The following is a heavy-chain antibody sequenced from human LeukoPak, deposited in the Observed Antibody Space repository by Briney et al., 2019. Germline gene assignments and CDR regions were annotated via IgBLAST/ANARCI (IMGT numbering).Heavy chain of an antibody. D-gene: IGHD3-10*01. CDR1: GLPFSMYS. CDR2: ISTNGGTT. CDR3: VKGGGSGTLKYYFDY. J-gene: IGHJ4*02. V-gene: IGHV3-64D*06. Sequence: GGSLRLSCSPSGLPFSMYSMHWVRQAPGKGLESVSSISTNGGTTDYADSVRGRFTISRDNSKNTLHLQMSSLRAEDTAMYYCVKGGGSGTLKYYFDYWGQGTLVTVSS.